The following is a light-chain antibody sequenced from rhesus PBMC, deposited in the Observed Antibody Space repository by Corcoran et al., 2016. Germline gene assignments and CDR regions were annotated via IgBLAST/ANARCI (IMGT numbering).Light chain of an antibody. Sequence: DIQMTQSPSSLSASVGDTVTITCRASQGISSYLNWFQQKPGKAPKLLIYAATPLQSGVPSRFSGSGSGTDFTLSISSLQPDDVATYYCQQYKSYPRTFGQGTKVEIK. CDR3: QQYKSYPRT. CDR1: QGISSY. J-gene: IGKJ1*01. CDR2: AAT. V-gene: IGKV1-28*02.